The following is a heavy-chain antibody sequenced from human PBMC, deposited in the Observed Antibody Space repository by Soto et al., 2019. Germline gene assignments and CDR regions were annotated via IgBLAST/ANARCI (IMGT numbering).Heavy chain of an antibody. CDR2: ISGYNGNK. V-gene: IGHV1-18*04. Sequence: QVHLVESGAEVKKPGASVKVSCKASGYTFTNYGISWVRQAPGQGLEWMGWISGYNGNKKYAQKFQGRVTMTTDTPTNTAYMELRSLRSDDTAVYYCARDREYYYDSSGNYYYHYGMDVWGQGTTVTVS. CDR1: GYTFTNYG. CDR3: ARDREYYYDSSGNYYYHYGMDV. J-gene: IGHJ6*02. D-gene: IGHD3-22*01.